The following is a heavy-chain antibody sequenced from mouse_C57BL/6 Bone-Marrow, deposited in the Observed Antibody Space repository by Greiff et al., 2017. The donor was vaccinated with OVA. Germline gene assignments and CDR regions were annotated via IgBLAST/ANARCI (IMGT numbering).Heavy chain of an antibody. CDR1: GYSITSGYY. Sequence: ESGPGLVKPSQSLSLTCSVTGYSITSGYYWNWIRQFPGNKLEWMGYISYDGSNNYNPSLKNRISITRDTSKNQFFLKLNSVTTEDTATYYCATRQLRPSWFAYWGQGTLVTVSA. D-gene: IGHD3-2*02. CDR2: ISYDGSN. V-gene: IGHV3-6*01. CDR3: ATRQLRPSWFAY. J-gene: IGHJ3*01.